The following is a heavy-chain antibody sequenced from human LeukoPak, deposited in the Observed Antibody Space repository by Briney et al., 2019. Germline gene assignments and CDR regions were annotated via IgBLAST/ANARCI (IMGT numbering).Heavy chain of an antibody. Sequence: GASVKVSCKASGYIFTDYYIHWIRQAPGQGLGWMGGIDPNSGGTHHAPNFQGRATMTRDTSSSTVYMDLSRLRSADTAIYYCARSRKPFYYYGMHVWGLGTSVTVSS. J-gene: IGHJ6*02. CDR3: ARSRKPFYYYGMHV. V-gene: IGHV1-2*02. CDR1: GYIFTDYY. CDR2: IDPNSGGT.